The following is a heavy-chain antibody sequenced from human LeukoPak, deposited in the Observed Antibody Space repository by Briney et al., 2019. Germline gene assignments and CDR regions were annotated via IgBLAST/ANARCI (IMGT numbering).Heavy chain of an antibody. CDR2: INHSGGT. Sequence: SETLSLTCSVNGVSFSGYYWSWIRQSPGKGLEWIGEINHSGGTNYNPSLESRVTISVDTSKNQFSLNLRSVTAADTAVYYCARGSDDYGDYYFFDYWGQGTLVTVSS. V-gene: IGHV4-34*01. CDR1: GVSFSGYY. J-gene: IGHJ4*02. CDR3: ARGSDDYGDYYFFDY. D-gene: IGHD4-17*01.